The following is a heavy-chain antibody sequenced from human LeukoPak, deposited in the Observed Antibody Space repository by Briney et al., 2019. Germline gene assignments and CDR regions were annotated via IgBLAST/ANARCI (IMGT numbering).Heavy chain of an antibody. J-gene: IGHJ6*02. D-gene: IGHD4-23*01. CDR3: ARLRKGGNWASYYYYGMDV. CDR1: GGSISSYY. Sequence: SETLSLTCTVSGGSISSYYWSWIRQPPGKGLEWIGYIYYSGSTNYNPSLKSRVTISVDTSKNQFSLKLSSVTAADTAVYYCARLRKGGNWASYYYYGMDVWGQGTTVTVSS. V-gene: IGHV4-59*01. CDR2: IYYSGST.